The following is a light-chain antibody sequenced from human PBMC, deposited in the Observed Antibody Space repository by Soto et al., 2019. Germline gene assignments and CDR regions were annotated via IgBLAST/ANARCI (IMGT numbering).Light chain of an antibody. J-gene: IGKJ1*01. CDR1: ESVSSNY. Sequence: EIVLTQSPGTLSSSPEERATLSCRASESVSSNYLAWYQQRPGQAPRLLIYAASNRPRGIPDRFGGSGSGTDFTLTVRRLEPEDFAVYYCQQNGSAPWTFGQGTKV. CDR3: QQNGSAPWT. V-gene: IGKV3-20*01. CDR2: AAS.